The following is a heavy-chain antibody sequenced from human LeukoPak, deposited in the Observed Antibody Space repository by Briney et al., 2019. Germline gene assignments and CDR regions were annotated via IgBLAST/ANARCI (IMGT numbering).Heavy chain of an antibody. CDR3: ARDPFALYYFDY. CDR2: ISYDGSNK. J-gene: IGHJ4*02. V-gene: IGHV3-30-3*01. Sequence: GGSLRLSCAASGFTFSSYAMHWVRQAPGKGLEWVAVISYDGSNKYYADSVKGRFTISRDNSKNTLYLQMNSLRAEDTAVYYCARDPFALYYFDYWGQGTLVTVSS. CDR1: GFTFSSYA.